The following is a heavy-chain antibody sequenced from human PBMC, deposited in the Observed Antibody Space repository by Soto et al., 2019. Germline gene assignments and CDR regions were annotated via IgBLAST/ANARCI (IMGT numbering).Heavy chain of an antibody. CDR2: IFQSGYI. V-gene: IGHV4-4*02. J-gene: IGHJ5*02. CDR3: ARGMIGGTRRFDP. Sequence: QVQLQESGPGLVKPSETLSLNCAVSSGSISDNNWWSWVRQPPGKGLEYIGEIFQSGYINYNPSLKRRITMSLDKSKNQFSLNLTSVTAADTAMYYCARGMIGGTRRFDPWGQGTLVTVSS. D-gene: IGHD1-1*01. CDR1: SGSISDNNW.